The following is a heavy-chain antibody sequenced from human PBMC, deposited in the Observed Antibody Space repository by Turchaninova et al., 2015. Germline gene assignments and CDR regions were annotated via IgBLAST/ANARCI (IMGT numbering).Heavy chain of an antibody. D-gene: IGHD6-13*01. V-gene: IGHV3-21*01. Sequence: LVKPGGSLRLSCAASGFTFSSYSMNWVRQAPGKGLEWVSSISSSSSYIYYADSVKGRFTISRDNAKNSLYLQMNSLRAEDTAVYYCARDGISKLAAAGTTTYYYYMDVWGKGTTVTVSS. J-gene: IGHJ6*03. CDR2: ISSSSSYI. CDR1: GFTFSSYS. CDR3: ARDGISKLAAAGTTTYYYYMDV.